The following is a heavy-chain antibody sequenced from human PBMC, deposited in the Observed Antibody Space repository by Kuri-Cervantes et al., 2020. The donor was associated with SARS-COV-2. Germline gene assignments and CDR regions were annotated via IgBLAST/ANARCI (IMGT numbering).Heavy chain of an antibody. Sequence: GGSLRLSCAASGFTFSSYWMSWVRQAPGKGLEWVANIKQDGSEKYYVDSVKGRFTISRDNARDSVSLQMDSLRAEDTAIYYCARVYNWEYFYYLGVWGIGTTVTVSS. CDR3: ARVYNWEYFYYLGV. CDR2: IKQDGSEK. CDR1: GFTFSSYW. J-gene: IGHJ6*03. V-gene: IGHV3-7*01. D-gene: IGHD1-20*01.